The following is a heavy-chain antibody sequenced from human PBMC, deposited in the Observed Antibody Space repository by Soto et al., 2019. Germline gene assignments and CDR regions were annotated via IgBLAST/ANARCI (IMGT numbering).Heavy chain of an antibody. CDR2: IKQDGSEK. CDR1: GFTFSSYW. D-gene: IGHD4-17*01. V-gene: IGHV3-7*01. CDR3: ARHYGDYPRRYFDL. Sequence: GGSLRLSCAASGFTFSSYWMSWVRQAPGKGLEWVANIKQDGSEKYYVDSVKGRFTISRDNAKNSLYLQMNSLRAEDTAVYYCARHYGDYPRRYFDLWGRGTLVTVSS. J-gene: IGHJ2*01.